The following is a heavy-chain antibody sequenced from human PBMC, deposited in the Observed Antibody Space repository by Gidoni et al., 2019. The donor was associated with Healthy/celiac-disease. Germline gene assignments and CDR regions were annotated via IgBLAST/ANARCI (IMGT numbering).Heavy chain of an antibody. D-gene: IGHD3-3*01. CDR3: ARGRVDTIFGVVYYYYGMDV. V-gene: IGHV4-34*01. CDR2: INHSGST. Sequence: GLEWIGEINHSGSTNYNPSLKSRVTISVDTSKNQFSLKLSSVTAADTAVYYCARGRVDTIFGVVYYYYGMDVWGQGTTVTVSS. J-gene: IGHJ6*02.